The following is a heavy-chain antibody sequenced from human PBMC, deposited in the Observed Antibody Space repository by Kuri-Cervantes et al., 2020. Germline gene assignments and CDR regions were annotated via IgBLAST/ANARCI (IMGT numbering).Heavy chain of an antibody. CDR3: ARGDNYYYYGMDV. CDR1: GGSISSGDYS. CDR2: IYHSGST. J-gene: IGHJ6*02. D-gene: IGHD2-15*01. Sequence: SETLSLTCAVSGGSISSGDYSWSWIRQPPGKGLEWIGYIYHSGSTYYNPSLKSRVTISVDRSKNQFSLKLSSVTAADTAVYYCARGDNYYYYGMDVWGQGTTVTVSS. V-gene: IGHV4-30-2*01.